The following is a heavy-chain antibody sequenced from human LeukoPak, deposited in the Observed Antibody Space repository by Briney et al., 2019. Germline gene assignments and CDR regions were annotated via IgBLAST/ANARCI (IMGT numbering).Heavy chain of an antibody. CDR2: MYTSGSA. D-gene: IGHD6-19*01. J-gene: IGHJ4*02. CDR3: ARTSSSGLVGGYYFDY. CDR1: GGSISSGSYY. Sequence: SETLSLTCTVSGGSISSGSYYWTWIRQPAGKGLEWIGRMYTSGSANYNPSLKSRVTISVDTSKNQFSLKLSSVTAADTAVYYCARTSSSGLVGGYYFDYWGQGTLVTVSS. V-gene: IGHV4-61*02.